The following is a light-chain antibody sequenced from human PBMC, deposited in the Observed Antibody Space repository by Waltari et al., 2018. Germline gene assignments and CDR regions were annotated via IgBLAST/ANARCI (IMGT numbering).Light chain of an antibody. CDR2: EVS. CDR3: SSYAGSNKGVV. J-gene: IGLJ2*01. Sequence: QSALTQPPPASGSPGQSVTISCTGTSSAVGGYHYVSWYQQHPGQAPKPMIYEVSKRPSGVPDRFSGSKSGNTASLTVSGLQAEDEADYYCSSYAGSNKGVVFGGGTKLTVL. V-gene: IGLV2-8*01. CDR1: SSAVGGYHY.